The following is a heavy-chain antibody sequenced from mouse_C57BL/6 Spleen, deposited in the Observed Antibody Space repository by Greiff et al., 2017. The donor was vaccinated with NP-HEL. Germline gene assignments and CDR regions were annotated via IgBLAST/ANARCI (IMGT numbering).Heavy chain of an antibody. Sequence: VQLKQSGPELVKPGASVKISCKASGYTFTDYYMNWVKQSHGKSLEWIGDINPNNGGTSYNQKFKGKATLTVDKSSSTAYMELRSLTSEDSAVYYCARPDWDGAMDYRGQGTSVTVSS. V-gene: IGHV1-26*01. D-gene: IGHD4-1*01. CDR3: ARPDWDGAMDY. J-gene: IGHJ4*01. CDR1: GYTFTDYY. CDR2: INPNNGGT.